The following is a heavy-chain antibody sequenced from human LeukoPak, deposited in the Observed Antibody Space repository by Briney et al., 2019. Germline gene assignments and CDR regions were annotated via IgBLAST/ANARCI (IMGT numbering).Heavy chain of an antibody. D-gene: IGHD5-18*01. CDR2: VNWNGDNT. V-gene: IGHV3-20*04. J-gene: IGHJ3*02. CDR3: ARGIRGKIQDAFDI. CDR1: GFTFDDYG. Sequence: SGGSLRLSCAASGFTFDDYGMSWVRQAPGKGLEWVSGVNWNGDNTDYADSVKGRFTISRDNAENSLYLQMNSLRAEDTAFYYCARGIRGKIQDAFDIWGQGTMVTVSS.